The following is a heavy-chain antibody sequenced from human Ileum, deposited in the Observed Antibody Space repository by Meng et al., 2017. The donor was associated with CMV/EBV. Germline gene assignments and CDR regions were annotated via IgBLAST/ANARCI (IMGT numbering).Heavy chain of an antibody. CDR3: ATRTVTASFDY. D-gene: IGHD4-17*01. CDR1: GLTFSNYA. J-gene: IGHJ4*02. Sequence: LSCAASGLTFSNYAMSWLRQAPGKGLEWVSGISGSGGDTYYADSVKGRFTISRDNSKNTLYLQMNSLRVEDTAVYYCATRTVTASFDYWGQGTLVTVSS. V-gene: IGHV3-23*01. CDR2: ISGSGGDT.